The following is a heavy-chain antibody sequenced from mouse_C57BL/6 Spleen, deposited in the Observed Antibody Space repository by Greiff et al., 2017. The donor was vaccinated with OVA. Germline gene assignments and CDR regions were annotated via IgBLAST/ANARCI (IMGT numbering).Heavy chain of an antibody. CDR2: INPNNGGT. J-gene: IGHJ3*01. CDR3: ATYDYRFAY. D-gene: IGHD2-4*01. CDR1: GYTFTDYY. V-gene: IGHV1-26*01. Sequence: EVQLQQSGPELVKPGASVKISCKASGYTFTDYYMNWVKQSHGKSLEWIGDINPNNGGTSYNLKFKGKATLTVDKSSSTAYMELRSLTSEDSAVYYCATYDYRFAYWGQGTLVTVSA.